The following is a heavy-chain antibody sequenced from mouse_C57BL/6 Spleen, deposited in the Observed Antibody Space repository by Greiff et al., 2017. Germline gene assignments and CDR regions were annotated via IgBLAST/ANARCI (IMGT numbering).Heavy chain of an antibody. CDR2: INPSNGGT. D-gene: IGHD1-1*01. CDR1: GYTFTSYW. CDR3: ARRIYCGSNWEDARDY. V-gene: IGHV1-53*01. J-gene: IGHJ4*01. Sequence: QVQLQQPGTELVKPGASVKLSCKASGYTFTSYWMHWVKQRPGQGLEWIGKINPSNGGTNYNEKFKSKATLTVDKSSSTAYMQLSSLTSEDSAVYYCARRIYCGSNWEDARDYWGQGTSVTVSS.